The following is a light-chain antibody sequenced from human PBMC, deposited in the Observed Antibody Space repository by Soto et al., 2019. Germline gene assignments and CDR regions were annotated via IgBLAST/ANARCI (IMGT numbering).Light chain of an antibody. CDR2: EGS. J-gene: IGLJ2*01. V-gene: IGLV2-23*01. CDR1: SSDVGSYKF. Sequence: QSDLTQPASVSGSPGQSINISCTGTSSDVGSYKFVSWYQQHPGKAPKLMIYEGSKRPSGVSNRFSGSKSGNTASLTISGLQAEDEADYYCCSYAGSSTLVFGGGTKLTVL. CDR3: CSYAGSSTLV.